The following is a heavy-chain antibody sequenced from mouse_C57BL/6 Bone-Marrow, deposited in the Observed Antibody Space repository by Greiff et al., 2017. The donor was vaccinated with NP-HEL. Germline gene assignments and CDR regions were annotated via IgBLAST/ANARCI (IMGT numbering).Heavy chain of an antibody. CDR3: ARGGWGYVYAMDY. CDR1: GYSFTGYY. J-gene: IGHJ4*01. Sequence: VQLQQSGPELVKPGASVKISCKASGYSFTGYYMNWVKQSPEKSLEWIGEINPSTGGTTYNQKFKAKATLTVDKSSSTAYMQLSSLTSEDSAVYYCARGGWGYVYAMDYWGQGTSVTVSS. V-gene: IGHV1-42*01. D-gene: IGHD2-2*01. CDR2: INPSTGGT.